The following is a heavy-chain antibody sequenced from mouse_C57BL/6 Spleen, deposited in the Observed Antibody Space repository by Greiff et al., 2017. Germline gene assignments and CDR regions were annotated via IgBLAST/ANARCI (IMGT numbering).Heavy chain of an antibody. Sequence: VKVVESGAELVRPGASVTLSCKASGYTFTDYEMHWVKQTPVHGLEWIGAIDPETGGTAYNQKFKGKAILTADKSSSTAYMELRSLTSEDSAVYYCTRRGAGTGYRGQCTTLTVSS. CDR3: TRRGAGTGY. D-gene: IGHD3-3*01. CDR1: GYTFTDYE. J-gene: IGHJ2*01. CDR2: IDPETGGT. V-gene: IGHV1-15*01.